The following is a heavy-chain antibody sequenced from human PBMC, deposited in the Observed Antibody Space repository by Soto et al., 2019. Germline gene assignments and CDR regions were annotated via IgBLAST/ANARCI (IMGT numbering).Heavy chain of an antibody. CDR1: GYTFTSYA. CDR2: INAGNGNT. Sequence: QVQLVQSGAEVKKPGASVKVSCKASGYTFTSYAMHWVRQAPGQRLEWMGWINAGNGNTKYSQKFQGRVTITRDTSASTAYMELSSLRSEDTAVYYCARGVPRRLGGFDYWGQGTLVTVSS. V-gene: IGHV1-3*01. J-gene: IGHJ4*02. CDR3: ARGVPRRLGGFDY. D-gene: IGHD3-16*01.